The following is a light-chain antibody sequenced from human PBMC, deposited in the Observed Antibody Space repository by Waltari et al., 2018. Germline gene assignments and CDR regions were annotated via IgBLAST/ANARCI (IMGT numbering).Light chain of an antibody. J-gene: IGKJ4*01. CDR2: GTS. CDR3: LQYHISPLT. CDR1: QSITTNS. V-gene: IGKV3-20*01. Sequence: EVVLTQSPGTLSLSPGERATLSCRASQSITTNSLAWYQQKPGQAPRFLIYGTSSRATGIPDRFTGSGSVTDFTLTISRLEPGDFAVYYCLQYHISPLTFGGGTKVEIK.